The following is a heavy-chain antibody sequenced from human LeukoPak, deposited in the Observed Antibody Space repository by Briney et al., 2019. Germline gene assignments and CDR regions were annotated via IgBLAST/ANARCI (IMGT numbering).Heavy chain of an antibody. V-gene: IGHV3-48*03. CDR2: ISSSGSTI. D-gene: IGHD4-17*01. CDR1: GFTFSSYE. Sequence: PGGSLRLSCAASGFTFSSYEMNWVRQAPGKGLEWVSYISSSGSTIYYPDSVKGRFTISRDNAKNSLYLQMNSLRAEDTAVYYCARGYGDYDGDAFDIWGQGTMVTVSS. CDR3: ARGYGDYDGDAFDI. J-gene: IGHJ3*02.